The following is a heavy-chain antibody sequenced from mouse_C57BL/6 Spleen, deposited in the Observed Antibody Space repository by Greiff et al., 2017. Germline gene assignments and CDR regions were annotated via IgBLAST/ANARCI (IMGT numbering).Heavy chain of an antibody. CDR3: ARSEVLRFYFDY. V-gene: IGHV1-53*01. CDR2: INPSNGGT. Sequence: VQLQQSGTELVKPGASVKLSCKASGYTFTSYWMHWVKQRPGQGLEWIGNINPSNGGTNYNEKFKSKATLTVDKSSSTAYMQLSSLTSEDSAVYYCARSEVLRFYFDYWGQGTTLTVSS. J-gene: IGHJ2*01. CDR1: GYTFTSYW. D-gene: IGHD1-1*01.